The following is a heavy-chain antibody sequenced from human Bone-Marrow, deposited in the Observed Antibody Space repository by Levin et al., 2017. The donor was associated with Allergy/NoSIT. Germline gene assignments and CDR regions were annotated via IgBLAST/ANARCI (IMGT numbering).Heavy chain of an antibody. Sequence: LSLTCAASGFTFSSYGMHWVRQAPGKGLEWVAVIWYDGSNKYYADSVKGRFTISRDNSKNTLYLQMNSLRAEDTAVYYCARDLRSSGWYWAGYYYDYDGMDVWGQGTTVTVSS. J-gene: IGHJ6*02. V-gene: IGHV3-33*01. CDR2: IWYDGSNK. D-gene: IGHD6-19*01. CDR3: ARDLRSSGWYWAGYYYDYDGMDV. CDR1: GFTFSSYG.